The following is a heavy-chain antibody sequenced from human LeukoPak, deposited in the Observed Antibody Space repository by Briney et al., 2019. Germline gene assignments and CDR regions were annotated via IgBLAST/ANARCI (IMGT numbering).Heavy chain of an antibody. Sequence: SEPLSLTCTVSGGSINLYYWSWIRQPPEKGLEWVGYIYYSGSTEYNPSLKSRVTISVDTTKNQLSLKRRSVTAADTAVYYCARDSRFSSVAARYLDVFDIWGQGTMVTVSS. D-gene: IGHD6-6*01. CDR2: IYYSGST. V-gene: IGHV4-59*01. CDR1: GGSINLYY. J-gene: IGHJ3*02. CDR3: ARDSRFSSVAARYLDVFDI.